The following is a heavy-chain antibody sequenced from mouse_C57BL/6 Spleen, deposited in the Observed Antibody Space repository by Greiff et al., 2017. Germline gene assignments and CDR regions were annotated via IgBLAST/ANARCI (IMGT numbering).Heavy chain of an antibody. CDR2: IDPSDSET. D-gene: IGHD3-1*01. J-gene: IGHJ3*01. CDR1: GYTFTSYR. Sequence: VQLQQPGAELVRPGSSVKLSCKASGYTFTSYRMHWVKQRPIQGLEWIGNIDPSDSETHYNQKFKDKATLTVDKSSSTAYMQLSSLTSEDSAVYYCARSGDAWFAYWGQGTLVTVSA. V-gene: IGHV1-52*01. CDR3: ARSGDAWFAY.